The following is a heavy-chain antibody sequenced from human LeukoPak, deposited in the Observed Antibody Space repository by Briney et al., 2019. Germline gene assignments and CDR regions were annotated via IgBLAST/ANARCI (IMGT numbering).Heavy chain of an antibody. Sequence: GGSLRLSCAASGFTFSTYNMNWVRQAPGKGLEWVSYISSGSSNIFYADSVKGRFTISRDNAKNSLYLQMNSLRAEDTAVYYCARESGYSYGPTDYFDYWGQGTLVTVSS. V-gene: IGHV3-48*01. CDR1: GFTFSTYN. J-gene: IGHJ4*02. CDR3: ARESGYSYGPTDYFDY. D-gene: IGHD5-18*01. CDR2: ISSGSSNI.